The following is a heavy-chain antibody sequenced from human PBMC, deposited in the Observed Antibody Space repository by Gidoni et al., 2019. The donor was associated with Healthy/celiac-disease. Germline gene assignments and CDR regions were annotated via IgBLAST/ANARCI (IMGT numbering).Heavy chain of an antibody. CDR3: ARDLVAAAGTGDAFDI. CDR1: GFPFRSYG. J-gene: IGHJ3*02. CDR2: IWYDGSNK. D-gene: IGHD6-13*01. Sequence: QVQLVESGGGVFQPGRSLRLSCSASGFPFRSYGMHWVRQAPGKGLEWVAVIWYDGSNKYYADAVKGRFTSSRDNSKNTLYLQMNSLRAEDTAVYYCARDLVAAAGTGDAFDIWGQGTMVTVSS. V-gene: IGHV3-33*01.